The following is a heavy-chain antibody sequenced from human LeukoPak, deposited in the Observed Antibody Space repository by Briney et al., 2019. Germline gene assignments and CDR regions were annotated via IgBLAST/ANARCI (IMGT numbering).Heavy chain of an antibody. CDR2: IDSGDSDN. V-gene: IGHV5-51*01. Sequence: AESLKTSCKCSGYSFTSYLICWVRQPREKRLEWRGIIDSGDSDNRYSPFFRGQVIISADKSISTDYLQWSSLKDSDTAMYYCAAGCCFDYWGQGTLVTVSS. D-gene: IGHD2-21*01. CDR1: GYSFTSYL. J-gene: IGHJ4*02. CDR3: AAGCCFDY.